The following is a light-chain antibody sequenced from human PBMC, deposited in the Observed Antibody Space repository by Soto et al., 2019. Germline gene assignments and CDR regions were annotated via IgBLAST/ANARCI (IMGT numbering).Light chain of an antibody. V-gene: IGLV2-14*03. CDR2: DVS. J-gene: IGLJ2*01. Sequence: QSALTQPASVSGSPGQSITISATGTAVEVGGYNYVSWYQHHPGKPPKLMIYDVSNRPSGVSNRFSGSKSGNTASLTISGLQAEDEADYYCSSYTSSSTVVFGGGTKVTVL. CDR1: AVEVGGYNY. CDR3: SSYTSSSTVV.